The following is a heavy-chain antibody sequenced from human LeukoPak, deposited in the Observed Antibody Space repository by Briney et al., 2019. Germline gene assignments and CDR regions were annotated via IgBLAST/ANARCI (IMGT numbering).Heavy chain of an antibody. CDR3: ARVAYCSGGNCYGFYYGMDV. V-gene: IGHV4-61*05. J-gene: IGHJ6*02. D-gene: IGHD2-15*01. CDR2: VYYTGST. CDR1: GGSISSSSYY. Sequence: PSETLSLTCTVSGGSISSSSYYWGWIRQPPGEGLEWIGYVYYTGSTNYNPSLKSRVIISVDTSKNQFLLKLTSMTAADTAVYFCARVAYCSGGNCYGFYYGMDVWGQGTTVTVSS.